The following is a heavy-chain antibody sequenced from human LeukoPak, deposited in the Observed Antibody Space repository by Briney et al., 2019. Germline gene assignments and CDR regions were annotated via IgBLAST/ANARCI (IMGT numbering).Heavy chain of an antibody. CDR3: ARSLRIVVVPAAIRDYCYDY. CDR2: VYTSGSA. D-gene: IGHD2-2*02. CDR1: GGSISGYY. J-gene: IGHJ4*02. V-gene: IGHV4-4*07. Sequence: SETLSLTCTVSGGSISGYYWSWIRQPAGKGLEWIGRVYTSGSANYNPSLKTRVTMSVDTSKNQFSLKLSSVTAADTAVYYCARSLRIVVVPAAIRDYCYDYWGQGTLVTVSS.